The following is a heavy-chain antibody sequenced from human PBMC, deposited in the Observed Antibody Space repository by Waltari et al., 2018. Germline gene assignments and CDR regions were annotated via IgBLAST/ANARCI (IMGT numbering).Heavy chain of an antibody. D-gene: IGHD6-19*01. Sequence: QLQLQESGPGLVKPSETLSLTCVVSGGSIISAAYYWGWVRQPPGKGLEFIGSMYYSGSTTYNPSLKSRVTISRDTSKNQFYLELRSMTAADTAVYYCARSPTGWGYFDHWGQGIPVTVSS. CDR2: MYYSGST. CDR3: ARSPTGWGYFDH. V-gene: IGHV4-39*07. CDR1: GGSIISAAYY. J-gene: IGHJ4*02.